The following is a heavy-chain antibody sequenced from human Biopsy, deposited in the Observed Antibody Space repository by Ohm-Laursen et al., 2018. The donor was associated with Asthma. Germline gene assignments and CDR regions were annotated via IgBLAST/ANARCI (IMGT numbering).Heavy chain of an antibody. CDR1: GGSISSDY. V-gene: IGHV4-59*07. Sequence: SDTLSLTCTVSGGSISSDYWSWLRQSPGKGLEWIGYIHNSGNTNYNPSLKSRVTISLDTSKNHFSLRLSFVTAADTAVYFCARGQGRGIQLWSLDPWGQGILATVSS. D-gene: IGHD5-18*01. J-gene: IGHJ5*02. CDR2: IHNSGNT. CDR3: ARGQGRGIQLWSLDP.